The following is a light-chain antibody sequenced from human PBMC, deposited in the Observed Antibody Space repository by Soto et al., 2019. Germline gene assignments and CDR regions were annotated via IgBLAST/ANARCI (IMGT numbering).Light chain of an antibody. CDR2: GAS. J-gene: IGKJ1*01. Sequence: EIEMTQSPGTLSLSAGERATLSCRASQSVSSKFLAWYQQKPGDAPRLLIYGASSRATGIPYRFSGSGSGTDFTLTISRLEPDDFAVYYCQQYSSSPRTLGQGTKVDIK. CDR1: QSVSSKF. V-gene: IGKV3-20*01. CDR3: QQYSSSPRT.